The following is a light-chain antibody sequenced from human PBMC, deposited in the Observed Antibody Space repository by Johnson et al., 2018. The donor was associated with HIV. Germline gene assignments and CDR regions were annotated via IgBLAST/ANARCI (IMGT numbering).Light chain of an antibody. CDR2: ENN. V-gene: IGLV1-51*02. CDR1: SSNIGNNY. J-gene: IGLJ1*01. Sequence: QSVLTQPPSVSAAPGQKVTISCSGSSSNIGNNYVSWYQQLPGTAPKLLIYENNKRPSGFPDRFSGSKSGTSATLGITGLQTGDEADYYCGTWDSSLSAGVFGTGTKVTVL. CDR3: GTWDSSLSAGV.